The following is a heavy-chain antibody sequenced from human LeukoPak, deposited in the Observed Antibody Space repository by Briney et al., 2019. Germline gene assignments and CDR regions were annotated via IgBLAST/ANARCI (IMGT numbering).Heavy chain of an antibody. Sequence: GGSLRLSCAASGFTFSDYAMHWVRQAPGKGLEWVAVTWYDGGKEYYRDSVKGRFTISRDNSQNTLSLHMSILRAEDTAVYYCAKDGNAGSYGYYMDIWGKGTTVIVS. D-gene: IGHD3-10*01. CDR2: TWYDGGKE. CDR1: GFTFSDYA. J-gene: IGHJ6*03. CDR3: AKDGNAGSYGYYMDI. V-gene: IGHV3-33*06.